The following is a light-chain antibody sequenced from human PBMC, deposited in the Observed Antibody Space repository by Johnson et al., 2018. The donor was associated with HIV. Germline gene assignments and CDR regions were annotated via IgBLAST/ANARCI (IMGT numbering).Light chain of an antibody. CDR2: RNN. J-gene: IGLJ1*01. V-gene: IGLV1-44*01. CDR1: SSDMGNYA. Sequence: QSALTQPPSVSAAPGQKVTISCSGSSSDMGNYAVSWYQQLPGTAPKLLIYRNNQRPSGVPDRFSGSKSGTSASLAISGLQAEDEADYYCATWDDSLNGPYVFGTGTKVTVL. CDR3: ATWDDSLNGPYV.